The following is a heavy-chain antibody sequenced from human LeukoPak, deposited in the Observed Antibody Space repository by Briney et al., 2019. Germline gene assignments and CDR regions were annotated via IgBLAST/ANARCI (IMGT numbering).Heavy chain of an antibody. D-gene: IGHD2-2*01. CDR3: ARGREEKGKIVVVPADLSDYYYGMDV. V-gene: IGHV1-69*01. J-gene: IGHJ6*02. Sequence: SVKVSCKASGGTFSSYAISWVRQAPGQGLEWMGGIIPIFGTANYAQKFQGRVTITADESTSTAYMELSSLRSEDTAVYYCARGREEKGKIVVVPADLSDYYYGMDVWGQGTTVTVSS. CDR2: IIPIFGTA. CDR1: GGTFSSYA.